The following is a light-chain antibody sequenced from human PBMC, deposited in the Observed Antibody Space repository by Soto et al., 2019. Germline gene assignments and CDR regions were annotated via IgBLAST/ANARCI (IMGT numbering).Light chain of an antibody. CDR3: QQYNNWPPVT. V-gene: IGKV3-15*01. Sequence: EIVLTQSPATLSLSPGERATLSCRASRGIDTYLAWYRQKRGQAPRLLIYGASTRATGIPARFSGSGSGTEFTLTISSLQSEDFAVYYCQQYNNWPPVTFGQGTKVDIK. CDR2: GAS. J-gene: IGKJ1*01. CDR1: RGIDTY.